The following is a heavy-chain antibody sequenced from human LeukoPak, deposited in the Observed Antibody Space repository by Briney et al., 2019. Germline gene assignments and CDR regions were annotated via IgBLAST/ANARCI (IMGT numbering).Heavy chain of an antibody. CDR2: ISWNSGSI. CDR1: GLTFDDYA. CDR3: AKGHGSGSFWGGDY. D-gene: IGHD3-10*01. J-gene: IGHJ4*02. Sequence: GGSLRLSCAASGLTFDDYAMHWVRQAPGKGLEWVSGISWNSGSIGYADSVKGRFTISRDNAQNSLYLQMNSLRAEDTALYYCAKGHGSGSFWGGDYWGQGTLVTVSS. V-gene: IGHV3-9*01.